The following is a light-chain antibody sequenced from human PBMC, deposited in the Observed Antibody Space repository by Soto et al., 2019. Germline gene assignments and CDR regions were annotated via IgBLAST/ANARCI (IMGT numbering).Light chain of an antibody. CDR3: HQYNNWPHT. J-gene: IGKJ2*01. CDR2: GAS. CDR1: QSVSSN. Sequence: EIVMTQSPATLSVSPGERATLSCRASQSVSSNLAWYQQQPGQAPRLLIYGASTRATVIPARFSGSGSGTEFTLTISSRQSEDFPVDYCHQYNNWPHTFGQGTKLEIK. V-gene: IGKV3-15*01.